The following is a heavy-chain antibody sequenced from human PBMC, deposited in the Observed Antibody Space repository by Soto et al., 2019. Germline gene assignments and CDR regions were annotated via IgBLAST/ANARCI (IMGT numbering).Heavy chain of an antibody. CDR3: EIHCLDHVQIAC. V-gene: IGHV1-69*13. CDR1: GYKFTTYF. Sequence: SAVQVSCKASGYKFTTYFIHWVRQAPGQGLEWMGGIIPIFGTANYAQKFHGRVTITADESTSTAYMELSSLRSEDTAVYYCEIHCLDHVQIACWGQG. CDR2: IIPIFGTA. J-gene: IGHJ4*02. D-gene: IGHD2-21*01.